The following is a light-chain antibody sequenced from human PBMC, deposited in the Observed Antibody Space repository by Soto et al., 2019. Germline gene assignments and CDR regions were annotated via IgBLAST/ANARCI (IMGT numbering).Light chain of an antibody. CDR1: SSDVGGYNY. J-gene: IGLJ1*01. CDR2: DVS. V-gene: IGLV2-11*01. Sequence: QSALTQPRSVSGSPGQSVTISCTGTSSDVGGYNYVSWYQQHPGKAPKLMIYDVSKRPSGVPDRFSGSKSGNTASLTSSGLQAEYEADYYCCSYAGSYTFPYVFGTGTKLTVL. CDR3: CSYAGSYTFPYV.